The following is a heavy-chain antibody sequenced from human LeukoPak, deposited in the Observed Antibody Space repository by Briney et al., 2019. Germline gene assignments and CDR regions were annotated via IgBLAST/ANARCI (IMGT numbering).Heavy chain of an antibody. D-gene: IGHD3-22*01. CDR3: ASGTYYYESSAIPEVFDY. Sequence: ASVKVSCKASGGTFSSYAISWVRQAPGQGLEWMGGIIPIFGTANYAQKFQGRVTITADKSTSTAYMELSSLRSEDKAVYYCASGTYYYESSAIPEVFDYWGQGTLVTVSS. CDR1: GGTFSSYA. V-gene: IGHV1-69*06. CDR2: IIPIFGTA. J-gene: IGHJ4*02.